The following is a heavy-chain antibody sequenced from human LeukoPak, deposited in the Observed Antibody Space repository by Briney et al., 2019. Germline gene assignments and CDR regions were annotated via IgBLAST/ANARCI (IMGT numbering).Heavy chain of an antibody. D-gene: IGHD5-12*01. V-gene: IGHV4-30-2*01. J-gene: IGHJ4*02. CDR1: GGSISSGGYS. CDR2: IYHSGST. Sequence: PSETLSLTCAVSGGSISSGGYSWSWIRQPPGKGLEWIGYIYHSGSTYYNPSLKSRVTISVDRSKNQFSLKLGSVTAADTAVYYCARASGYGGAYFDYWGQGTLVIVSS. CDR3: ARASGYGGAYFDY.